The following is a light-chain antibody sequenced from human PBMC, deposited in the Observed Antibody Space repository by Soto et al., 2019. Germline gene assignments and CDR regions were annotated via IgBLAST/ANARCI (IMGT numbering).Light chain of an antibody. Sequence: IQMTQSAATLSASVGDRVTITCRSIQSISDSLAWYQQKPGKAPDLLISDVSKLERGVASRFSGSGSGTEITLTISSMQPDDLATYYCQQSETYPLSFGQGTRLEIK. CDR3: QQSETYPLS. CDR2: DVS. CDR1: QSISDS. J-gene: IGKJ5*01. V-gene: IGKV1-5*01.